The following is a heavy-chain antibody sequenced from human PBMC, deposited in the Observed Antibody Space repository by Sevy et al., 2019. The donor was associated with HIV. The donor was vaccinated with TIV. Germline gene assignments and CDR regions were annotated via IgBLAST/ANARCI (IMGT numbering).Heavy chain of an antibody. CDR2: IYSSGST. D-gene: IGHD6-13*01. J-gene: IGHJ5*02. Sequence: SETLSLTCTVSGGSISSVSYSWSWIRQPAGKGLEWIGRIYSSGSTNYNPSLKSRVTMSVDTSKNQFSLKLSSVPAADTAVYYCARGRAKYSSHNWFDPWGQGTLVTVSS. V-gene: IGHV4-61*02. CDR3: ARGRAKYSSHNWFDP. CDR1: GGSISSVSYS.